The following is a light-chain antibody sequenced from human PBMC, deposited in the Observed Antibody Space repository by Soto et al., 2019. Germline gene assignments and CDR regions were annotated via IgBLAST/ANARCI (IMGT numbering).Light chain of an antibody. CDR1: QSVSSN. CDR3: QQRSNWPPDAWT. Sequence: EIVMTQSPATLSVSPGERATLSCRASQSVSSNLAWYQQKPGQAPRLLIYDASNRATGIPARFSGSGSGTDFTLTISSLEPEDFAVYYCQQRSNWPPDAWTFGQGTKVDIK. V-gene: IGKV3-11*01. J-gene: IGKJ1*01. CDR2: DAS.